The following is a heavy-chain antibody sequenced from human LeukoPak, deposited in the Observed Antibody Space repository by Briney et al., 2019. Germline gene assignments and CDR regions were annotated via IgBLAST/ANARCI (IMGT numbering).Heavy chain of an antibody. J-gene: IGHJ6*03. CDR3: ARGRKMATTLYYYYMDV. V-gene: IGHV4-59*01. CDR2: IYYSGST. CDR1: GGSISSYY. Sequence: SETLSLTCTVSGGSISSYYWSWIRQPPGKGLEWFGYIYYSGSTNYNPSLKSRVTISVDTSKNQFSLKLSSVTAVDTAVYYCARGRKMATTLYYYYMDVWGKGTTVTVSS. D-gene: IGHD5-24*01.